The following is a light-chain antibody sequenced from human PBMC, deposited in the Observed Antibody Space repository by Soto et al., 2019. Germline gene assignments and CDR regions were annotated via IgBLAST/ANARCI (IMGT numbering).Light chain of an antibody. V-gene: IGKV1-39*01. J-gene: IGKJ5*01. CDR2: AAD. CDR3: QQSYSIPIT. Sequence: IRMTQSPSSLSASVGDSVTIAWRASQSIGAYLNWYQQIPGKAPKVLMYAADTLQSGVPSRFSGSGSGTDFTLTISSLQPEDFATYYCQQSYSIPITFGQGTRLEIK. CDR1: QSIGAY.